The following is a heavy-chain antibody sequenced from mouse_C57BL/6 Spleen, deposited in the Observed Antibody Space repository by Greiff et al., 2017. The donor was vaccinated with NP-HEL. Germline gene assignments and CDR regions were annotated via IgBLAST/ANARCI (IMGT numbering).Heavy chain of an antibody. CDR3: ARWLFRVATTNFDY. J-gene: IGHJ2*01. Sequence: VQLKESGPELVKPGASVKMSCKASGYTFTDYNMHWVKQSHGKSLEWIGYINPNNGGTSYNQKFKGKATLTVNKSSSTAYMELRSLTSEDSAVYYCARWLFRVATTNFDYWGQGTTLTVSS. D-gene: IGHD1-1*02. V-gene: IGHV1-22*01. CDR1: GYTFTDYN. CDR2: INPNNGGT.